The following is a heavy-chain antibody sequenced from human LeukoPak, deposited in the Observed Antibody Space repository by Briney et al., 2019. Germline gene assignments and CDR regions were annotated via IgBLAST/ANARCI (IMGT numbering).Heavy chain of an antibody. CDR1: GGSFSDFY. D-gene: IGHD5-24*01. CDR2: IKHGGFT. Sequence: SETLSLTCAVHGGSFSDFYWTWVRHPPGKELEWIGEIKHGGFTSYHPSLRSRVTMSEDTCSNQFSLNLTSVTAADTAVYYCARGLGEGYRHYGGPGTLVTVSS. V-gene: IGHV4-34*01. J-gene: IGHJ4*02. CDR3: ARGLGEGYRHY.